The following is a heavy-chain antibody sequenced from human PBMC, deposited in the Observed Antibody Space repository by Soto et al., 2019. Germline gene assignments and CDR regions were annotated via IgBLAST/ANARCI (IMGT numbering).Heavy chain of an antibody. CDR1: GYTFTSYY. V-gene: IGHV1-46*01. J-gene: IGHJ5*02. CDR3: ARARNSGSSRYNWFDP. CDR2: INPSGGST. Sequence: ASVKVSCKASGYTFTSYYMHWVRQAPGQGLEWMGIINPSGGSTSYAQKFQGRVTMTRDTSTSTVYMELSSLRSEDTAVYYCARARNSGSSRYNWFDPWGQGTLVTVSS. D-gene: IGHD6-13*01.